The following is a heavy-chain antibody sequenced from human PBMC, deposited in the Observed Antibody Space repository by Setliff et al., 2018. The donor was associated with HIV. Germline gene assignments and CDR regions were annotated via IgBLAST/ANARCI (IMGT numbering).Heavy chain of an antibody. CDR1: GGTFSSYA. CDR2: IIPIFGTA. D-gene: IGHD1-26*01. Sequence: GASVKVSCKASGGTFSSYAISWVRQAPGQGLEWMGGIIPIFGTANYAQKFQGRVTITTDESTSTAYMELSSLRSEDTAVYYCASGGSGSYLPVPDAFDIWAKGQWSPSPQ. J-gene: IGHJ3*02. CDR3: ASGGSGSYLPVPDAFDI. V-gene: IGHV1-69*05.